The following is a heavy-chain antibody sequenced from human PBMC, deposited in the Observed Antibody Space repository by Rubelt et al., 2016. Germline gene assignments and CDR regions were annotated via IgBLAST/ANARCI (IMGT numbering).Heavy chain of an antibody. CDR3: ARHMITFGGIIVPYDY. J-gene: IGHJ4*02. CDR2: IYHSGST. CDR1: GHPISSYY. V-gene: IGHV4-59*08. D-gene: IGHD3-16*02. Sequence: QVHLEESGPGLVKPSETLSLTCSVSGHPISSYYWGWIRQPPGKGLEWIGYIYHSGSTNYNPSLKSRVTISVDTSKNQFSLRLTAVTAADTAIYYCARHMITFGGIIVPYDYWGQGILVTVSS.